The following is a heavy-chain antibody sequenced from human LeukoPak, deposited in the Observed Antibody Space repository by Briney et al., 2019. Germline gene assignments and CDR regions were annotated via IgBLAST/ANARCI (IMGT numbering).Heavy chain of an antibody. CDR1: GYTFTGYY. CDR2: INPNSGGT. V-gene: IGHV1-2*02. J-gene: IGHJ6*03. CDR3: ARLALIAAAATYYYMDV. D-gene: IGHD6-13*01. Sequence: ASVKVSCKASGYTFTGYYRHWVRQAPGQGLEWMGWINPNSGGTNYAQKFQGRVTMTRDTSISTAYMELSRLRSDDTAVYYCARLALIAAAATYYYMDVWGKGTTVTISS.